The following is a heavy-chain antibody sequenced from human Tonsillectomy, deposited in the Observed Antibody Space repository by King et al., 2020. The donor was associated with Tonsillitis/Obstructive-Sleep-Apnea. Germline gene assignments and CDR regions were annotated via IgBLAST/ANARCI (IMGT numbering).Heavy chain of an antibody. J-gene: IGHJ2*01. CDR2: IYPGDSDT. CDR1: GYRFTSYW. Sequence: QLLQSGAEVKKPGESLEISCQGSGYRFTSYWIAWVRQVPGKGLDWMGIIYPGDSDTRYSPSFQGKVTISADKSIDTAYLQWGSLRASDTAMYYFARLDNTGSSLLFGGHFDLWGRGTLVTVSS. D-gene: IGHD1-26*01. V-gene: IGHV5-51*01. CDR3: ARLDNTGSSLLFGGHFDL.